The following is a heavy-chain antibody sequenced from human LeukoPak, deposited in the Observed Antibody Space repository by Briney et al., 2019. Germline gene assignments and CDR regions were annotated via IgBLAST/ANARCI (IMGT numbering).Heavy chain of an antibody. D-gene: IGHD3-16*02. Sequence: SVKVSCKASGYTFTSYDINWVRQAPGQGLEWMGGIIPIFGTANYAQKFQGRVTITADESTSTAYMELSSLRSEDTAVYYCARDGVYVWGSYRSTGYYYYMDVWGKGTTVTVSS. CDR1: GYTFTSYD. CDR3: ARDGVYVWGSYRSTGYYYYMDV. CDR2: IIPIFGTA. V-gene: IGHV1-69*13. J-gene: IGHJ6*03.